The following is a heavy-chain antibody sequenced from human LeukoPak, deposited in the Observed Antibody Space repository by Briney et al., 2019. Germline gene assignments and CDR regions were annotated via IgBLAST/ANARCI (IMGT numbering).Heavy chain of an antibody. CDR1: GFTFSSYG. CDR3: ARDIVAVRYFDWLSGYYYGMDV. D-gene: IGHD3-9*01. V-gene: IGHV3-30*03. CDR2: ISYDGSNK. J-gene: IGHJ6*02. Sequence: PGGSLRLSCAASGFTFSSYGMHWVRQAPGKGLEWVAVISYDGSNKYYADSVKGRFTISRDNSKNTLYLQMNSLRAEDTAVYYCARDIVAVRYFDWLSGYYYGMDVWGQGTTVTVSS.